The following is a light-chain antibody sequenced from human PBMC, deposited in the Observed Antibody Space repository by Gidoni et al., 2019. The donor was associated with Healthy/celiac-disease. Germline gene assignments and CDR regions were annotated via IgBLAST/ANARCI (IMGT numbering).Light chain of an antibody. CDR3: SSYTSSSTVV. V-gene: IGLV2-14*01. J-gene: IGLJ2*01. Sequence: QSALTQPASASGSPGQSITISCTATSSDVGGYNYVSWYQQHPGQAPKLMIYDVSNRPSGVSNRFSGSKSGNTASLTISGLQAEDEADYYCSSYTSSSTVVFGGGTKLTVL. CDR1: SSDVGGYNY. CDR2: DVS.